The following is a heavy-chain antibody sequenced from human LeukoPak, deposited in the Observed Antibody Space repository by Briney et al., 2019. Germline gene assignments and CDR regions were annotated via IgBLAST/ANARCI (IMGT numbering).Heavy chain of an antibody. CDR1: GGSFKNHF. CDR2: VSHNGST. J-gene: IGHJ3*01. Sequence: NPSETLSLTCAVYGGSFKNHFWTWIRQAPGKGLGWIGEVSHNGSTVYNPSLESRITISVDTSKKQFSLRVNSVTVADAAVYYCARDQSFEMDAFDVWGQGTMVTVSS. V-gene: IGHV4-34*01. D-gene: IGHD5-24*01. CDR3: ARDQSFEMDAFDV.